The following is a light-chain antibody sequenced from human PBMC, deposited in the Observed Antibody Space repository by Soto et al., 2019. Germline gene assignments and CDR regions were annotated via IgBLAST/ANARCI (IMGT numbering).Light chain of an antibody. V-gene: IGKV1-5*03. CDR2: KAS. Sequence: DIQMTQSPSTLSASVGDRVIITCRASQSISSWFAWYQQKPGKAPNLLIYKASSLETGVPSRFSGSGSVTEFTLTISSLQPDDFATYYCQQFYRYPWTFGQGTKVEIK. J-gene: IGKJ1*01. CDR3: QQFYRYPWT. CDR1: QSISSW.